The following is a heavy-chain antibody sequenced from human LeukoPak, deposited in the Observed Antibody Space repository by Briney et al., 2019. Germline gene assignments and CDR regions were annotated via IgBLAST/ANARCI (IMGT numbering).Heavy chain of an antibody. CDR3: AKESLEYYYDSSGYYRD. CDR1: GFTFSSYA. Sequence: GGSLRLSCAASGFTFSSYAMSWVRQAPGKGLEWVSAISGSGGSTYYADSVKGRFTISRDNSKNTLYLQMNSLRAEDTAVYYCAKESLEYYYDSSGYYRDWGQGTLVTVSS. CDR2: ISGSGGST. D-gene: IGHD3-22*01. V-gene: IGHV3-23*01. J-gene: IGHJ4*02.